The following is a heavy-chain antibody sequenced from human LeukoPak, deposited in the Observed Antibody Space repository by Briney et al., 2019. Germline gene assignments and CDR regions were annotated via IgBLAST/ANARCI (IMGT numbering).Heavy chain of an antibody. Sequence: GGSLRLSCAASGFTFSSYSMNWVRQAPGKGLEWVSSISSSSSYIYYADSVKGRFTISRDNAKNSLYLQMNSLRAEDTAVYYCARDSLLRGYDFWSGYRGDFDYWGQGTLVTVSS. CDR2: ISSSSSYI. J-gene: IGHJ4*02. D-gene: IGHD3-3*01. CDR1: GFTFSSYS. V-gene: IGHV3-21*01. CDR3: ARDSLLRGYDFWSGYRGDFDY.